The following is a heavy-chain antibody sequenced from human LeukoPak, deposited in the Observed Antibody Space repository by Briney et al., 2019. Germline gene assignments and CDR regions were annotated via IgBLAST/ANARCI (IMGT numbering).Heavy chain of an antibody. V-gene: IGHV3-66*01. CDR1: GFTVSSNY. CDR2: IYSGGST. Sequence: GGSLRLSCAASGFTVSSNYMSWVRQAPGEGLEWVSVIYSGGSTYYAGSVKGRFTISRDNSKNTLYLQMNSLRAEDTAVYYCARVWDWYYGMDVWGQGTTVTVSS. D-gene: IGHD3-16*01. CDR3: ARVWDWYYGMDV. J-gene: IGHJ6*02.